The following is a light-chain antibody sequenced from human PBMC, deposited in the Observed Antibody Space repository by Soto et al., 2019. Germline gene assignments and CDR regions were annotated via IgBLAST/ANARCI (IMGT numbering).Light chain of an antibody. CDR2: GIS. CDR1: QSVDNRY. J-gene: IGKJ4*01. V-gene: IGKV3-20*01. CDR3: QQYGSSPLT. Sequence: ESVLTQSPGTLSLSPGERATLSCRASQSVDNRYFAWYQQKPGQAPRLLIYGISSRATGIPDRFSGSGSGTDFTLTISRLEPEDFAVYFCQQYGSSPLTFGGGTKVDI.